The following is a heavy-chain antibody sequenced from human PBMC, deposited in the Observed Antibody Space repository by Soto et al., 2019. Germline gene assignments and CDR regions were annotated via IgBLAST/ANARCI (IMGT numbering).Heavy chain of an antibody. CDR2: IYYSGST. V-gene: IGHV4-31*03. J-gene: IGHJ6*02. Sequence: TLSLTCTVSGGSISSVVYYWSWIRQHPGKGLEWIGYIYYSGSTYYNPSLRSRVTISVDTSKNQFSLKLSSVTAADTAVYYCARFPPRVYSSSWYIGDYYYGMDVWGQGTTVTVSS. CDR1: GGSISSVVYY. CDR3: ARFPPRVYSSSWYIGDYYYGMDV. D-gene: IGHD6-13*01.